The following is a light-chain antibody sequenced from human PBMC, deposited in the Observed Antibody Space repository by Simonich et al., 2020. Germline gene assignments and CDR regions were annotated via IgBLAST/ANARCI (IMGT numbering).Light chain of an antibody. Sequence: QSALTQPASVSGSPGKSITISCTGTSSDVGSYNLVSWYQQHPGKAPKLRIYEGSKRPSGVSNRFSCSKSGNTASLTISGLQAEDEADYYCSSYTSSSTLVFGGGTKLTVL. V-gene: IGLV2-14*02. CDR1: SSDVGSYNL. J-gene: IGLJ2*01. CDR2: EGS. CDR3: SSYTSSSTLV.